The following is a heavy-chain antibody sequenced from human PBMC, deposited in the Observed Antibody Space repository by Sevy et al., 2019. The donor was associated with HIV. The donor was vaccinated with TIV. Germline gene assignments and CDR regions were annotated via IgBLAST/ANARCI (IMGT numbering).Heavy chain of an antibody. D-gene: IGHD3-22*01. V-gene: IGHV3-21*01. J-gene: IGHJ6*02. Sequence: GGSLRLSCAASGFTFCSYSMNWVRQAPGKGLEWVSSISSTSSDIYYADSVKGRFTISRDNAKNSLYLQMNSLRAEDTAVYYCARVTEYYYDSSGYYHRYDGMDVWGQGTTVTVSS. CDR1: GFTFCSYS. CDR3: ARVTEYYYDSSGYYHRYDGMDV. CDR2: ISSTSSDI.